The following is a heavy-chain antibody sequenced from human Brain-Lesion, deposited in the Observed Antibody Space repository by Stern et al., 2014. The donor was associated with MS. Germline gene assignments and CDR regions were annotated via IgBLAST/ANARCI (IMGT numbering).Heavy chain of an antibody. J-gene: IGHJ3*02. V-gene: IGHV1-24*01. CDR1: GYTLTELS. CDR2: FDPEDGES. D-gene: IGHD6-13*01. CDR3: ATDLQQPLVDTLDI. Sequence: QVQLVESGAEVKQPGASVKVSCKVSGYTLTELSMHWVRQAPGQGLEWMGGFDPEDGESIYEQKFQGRVTMTEDTSTDTAYMELSSLRSEDTAIYYCATDLQQPLVDTLDIWGQGTMVTVSS.